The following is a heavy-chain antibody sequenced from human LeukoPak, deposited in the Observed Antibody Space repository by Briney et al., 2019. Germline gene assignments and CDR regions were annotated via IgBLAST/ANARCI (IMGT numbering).Heavy chain of an antibody. CDR1: GFIFSTYG. V-gene: IGHV3-33*01. Sequence: TGGSLRLSCAASGFIFSTYGMHWVRQAPGKGLEWVAVIWYDGSNKYYADSVKGRFTISRDNSKNTLYLQMNSLRAEDTAVYYCARDQATVTNYYYGMDVWGQGTTVTVSS. D-gene: IGHD4-17*01. J-gene: IGHJ6*02. CDR3: ARDQATVTNYYYGMDV. CDR2: IWYDGSNK.